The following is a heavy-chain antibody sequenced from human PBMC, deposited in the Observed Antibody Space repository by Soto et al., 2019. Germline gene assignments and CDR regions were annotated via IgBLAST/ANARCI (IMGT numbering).Heavy chain of an antibody. CDR2: ISGSGGST. D-gene: IGHD3-10*01. CDR3: AKEGGSMVRGVIIRRGYYYHGMDV. V-gene: IGHV3-23*01. CDR1: GFTFSSYA. Sequence: PGGSLRLSCAASGFTFSSYAMSWVRQAPGKGLEWVSAISGSGGSTYYADSVKGRFTISRDNSKNTLYLQMNSLRAEDTAVYYCAKEGGSMVRGVIIRRGYYYHGMDVWGQGTTVTVSS. J-gene: IGHJ6*02.